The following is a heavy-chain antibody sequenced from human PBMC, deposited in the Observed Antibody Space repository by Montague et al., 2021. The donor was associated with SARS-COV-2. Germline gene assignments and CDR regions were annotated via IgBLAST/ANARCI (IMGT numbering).Heavy chain of an antibody. J-gene: IGHJ4*02. V-gene: IGHV3-53*01. Sequence: SLRLSCAASGFSVTNNYMSWVRQAPGKGLEWVSVFYNDGGTYYANSVMGRFIISRDNSRNRLFLQMKSLRAEDTAVYYCARARGGTGYSRNYFDYWGQGTLVTVSS. D-gene: IGHD3-22*01. CDR2: FYNDGGT. CDR1: GFSVTNNY. CDR3: ARARGGTGYSRNYFDY.